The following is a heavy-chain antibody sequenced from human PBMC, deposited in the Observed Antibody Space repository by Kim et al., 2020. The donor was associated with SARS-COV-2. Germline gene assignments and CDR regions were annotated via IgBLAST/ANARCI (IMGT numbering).Heavy chain of an antibody. CDR2: INPSGGST. CDR1: GYTFTSYY. CDR3: ASGYSYGMPYYYYGMDV. Sequence: ASVKVSCKASGYTFTSYYMHWVRQAPGQGLEWMGIINPSGGSTSYAQKFQGRVTMTRDTSTSTVYMELSSLRSEDTAVYYCASGYSYGMPYYYYGMDVWGQGTTVTVSS. D-gene: IGHD5-18*01. V-gene: IGHV1-46*01. J-gene: IGHJ6*02.